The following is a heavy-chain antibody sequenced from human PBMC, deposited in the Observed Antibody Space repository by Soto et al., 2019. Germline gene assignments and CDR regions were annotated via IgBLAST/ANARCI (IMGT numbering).Heavy chain of an antibody. CDR2: ISYDGSNK. CDR3: ARDRGPNTLDY. Sequence: PGGSLRLSCAASGFTFSSYAMHWVRQAPGKGLEWVAVISYDGSNKYYADSVKGRFTISRDNAKNSLYLQLNSLRAEDSATYYCARDRGPNTLDYWGQGTRVTVS. CDR1: GFTFSSYA. V-gene: IGHV3-30-3*01. D-gene: IGHD7-27*01. J-gene: IGHJ4*02.